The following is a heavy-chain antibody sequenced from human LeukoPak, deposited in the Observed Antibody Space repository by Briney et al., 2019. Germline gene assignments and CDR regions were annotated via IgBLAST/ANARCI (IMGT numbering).Heavy chain of an antibody. CDR3: AREYYGSSGYYNDY. D-gene: IGHD3-22*01. CDR1: GYSISSYH. CDR2: ISYSGGP. V-gene: IGHV4-59*01. Sequence: SETLSLTCTVSGYSISSYHWSWIRQPPGKGLEWIGYISYSGGPNYNPSHKSRVTISVDTSKNQFSLKLTSVTAADTAVYYCAREYYGSSGYYNDYWGQGALVTVSS. J-gene: IGHJ4*02.